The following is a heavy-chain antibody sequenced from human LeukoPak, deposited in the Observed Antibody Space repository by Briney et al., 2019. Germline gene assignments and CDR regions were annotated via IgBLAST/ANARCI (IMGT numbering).Heavy chain of an antibody. D-gene: IGHD4-17*01. J-gene: IGHJ6*03. CDR1: GFTFSSYS. Sequence: GGSLRLSCAASGFTFSSYSMNWVRQAPGKGLEWVSSISSSSSYIYYADSVKGRFTISRDNAKNSLYLQMNSLRAEDAAVYYCARDGDYEQTNYYYMDVWGKGTTVTVSS. CDR2: ISSSSSYI. V-gene: IGHV3-21*01. CDR3: ARDGDYEQTNYYYMDV.